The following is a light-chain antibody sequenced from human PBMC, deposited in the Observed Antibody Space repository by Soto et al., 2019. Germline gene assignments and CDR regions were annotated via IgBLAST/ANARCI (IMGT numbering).Light chain of an antibody. CDR3: QSYDTGLSVYV. Sequence: QSALTQPPSVSGAPGQRVTIACTGSSSTIGTRYDVHWYQQLPGTGPKLLISGNSNRPSGVPDRFSGSKSGTSASLVITGLQAEDEADYYCQSYDTGLSVYVFGTGTQLTVL. CDR1: SSTIGTRYD. CDR2: GNS. J-gene: IGLJ1*01. V-gene: IGLV1-40*01.